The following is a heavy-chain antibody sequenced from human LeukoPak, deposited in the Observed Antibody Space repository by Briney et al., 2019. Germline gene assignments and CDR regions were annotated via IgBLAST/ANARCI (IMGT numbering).Heavy chain of an antibody. V-gene: IGHV1-2*02. CDR1: GYTFTGYY. J-gene: IGHJ4*02. CDR2: INPNSGGT. Sequence: ASVKVSCKASGYTFTGYYMHWVRQAPGQGLEWMGWINPNSGGTNYAQKFQGRVTMTRDTSISTAYMELSRLRSDDTAVYYCARELSSWYPHFDYWDQGTLVTVSS. D-gene: IGHD6-13*01. CDR3: ARELSSWYPHFDY.